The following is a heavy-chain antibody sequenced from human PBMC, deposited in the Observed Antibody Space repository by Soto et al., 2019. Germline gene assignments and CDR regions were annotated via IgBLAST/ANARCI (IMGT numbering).Heavy chain of an antibody. CDR3: AKDLEGSGSYLFYYYYGMDV. CDR1: GLTFSSYA. Sequence: GGSLRLSCAASGLTFSSYAMSWVRQAPGKGLEWVSAISGSGGSTYYADSVKGRFTISRDNSKNTLYLQMNSLRAEDTAVYYCAKDLEGSGSYLFYYYYGMDVWGQGTTVTVSS. D-gene: IGHD3-10*01. CDR2: ISGSGGST. V-gene: IGHV3-23*01. J-gene: IGHJ6*02.